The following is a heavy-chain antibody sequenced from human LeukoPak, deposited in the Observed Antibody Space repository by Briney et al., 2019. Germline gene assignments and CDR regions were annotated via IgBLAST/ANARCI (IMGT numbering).Heavy chain of an antibody. Sequence: GGSLRLSCAASGFTFSSYEMNWVRQAPGKGLEWVSYISSSGSTIYYADSVKGRFTISRDNAKNSLYLQMNSLRAEDTAVYYCARLNDDYDRANFDYWGQGTLVTVSS. J-gene: IGHJ4*02. V-gene: IGHV3-48*03. CDR2: ISSSGSTI. CDR3: ARLNDDYDRANFDY. D-gene: IGHD4-17*01. CDR1: GFTFSSYE.